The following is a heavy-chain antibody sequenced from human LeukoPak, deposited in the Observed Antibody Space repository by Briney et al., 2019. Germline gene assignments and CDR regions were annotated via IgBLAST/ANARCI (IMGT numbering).Heavy chain of an antibody. J-gene: IGHJ4*02. CDR1: GFTFSSYE. CDR3: ARDSTAYCSSTSCYETTESIFDY. CDR2: ISSSGSTI. D-gene: IGHD2-2*01. V-gene: IGHV3-48*03. Sequence: SGGSLRLSCAASGFTFSSYEMNWVRQAPGKGLEWVSYISSSGSTIYYADSVKGRFTISRDNAKNSLYLQMNSLRAEDTAVYYCARDSTAYCSSTSCYETTESIFDYWGQGTLVTVSS.